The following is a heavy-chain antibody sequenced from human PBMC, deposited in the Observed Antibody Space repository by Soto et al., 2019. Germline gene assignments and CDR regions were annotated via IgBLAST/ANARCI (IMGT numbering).Heavy chain of an antibody. CDR2: INHSGST. CDR1: GGSFSGYY. CDR3: ARAEYHPRYCSGGSCYRKAFAY. Sequence: SETLSLSCAVYGGSFSGYYWSWIRQPPGKGLEWIGEINHSGSTNYNPSLKSRVTISVDTSKNQFSLKLSSVTAADTAVYYCARAEYHPRYCSGGSCYRKAFAYWGQGTLVTVSS. J-gene: IGHJ4*02. V-gene: IGHV4-34*01. D-gene: IGHD2-15*01.